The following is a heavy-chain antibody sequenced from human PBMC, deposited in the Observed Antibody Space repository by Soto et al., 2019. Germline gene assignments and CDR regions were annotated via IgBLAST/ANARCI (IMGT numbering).Heavy chain of an antibody. CDR3: ALWDYGSGPLSTHDY. D-gene: IGHD3-10*01. CDR2: IYHSGST. J-gene: IGHJ4*02. V-gene: IGHV4-4*02. CDR1: GGSISSSNW. Sequence: QVQLQESGPGLVKPSGTLSLTCAVSGGSISSSNWWSWVRQPPGKGLEWIGEIYHSGSTNYNPSLKSRVPISVDKSKNQFSLKLSSVTAADTAVYYCALWDYGSGPLSTHDYWGQGTLVTVSS.